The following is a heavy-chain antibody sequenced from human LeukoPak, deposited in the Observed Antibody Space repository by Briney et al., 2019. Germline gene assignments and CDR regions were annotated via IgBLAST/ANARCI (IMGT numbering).Heavy chain of an antibody. J-gene: IGHJ5*02. CDR2: ITSKTDGGTT. CDR3: TTDGIYDFWSGYWFDP. V-gene: IGHV3-15*01. D-gene: IGHD3-3*01. CDR1: GFTFSNAW. Sequence: GGSLRLSCAASGFTFSNAWMSWVRQAPGKGLEWVGRITSKTDGGTTDYAAPVKGRFTISRDDSKNTLYLQMNSLKTEDTAVYYCTTDGIYDFWSGYWFDPWAQGTLVTVSS.